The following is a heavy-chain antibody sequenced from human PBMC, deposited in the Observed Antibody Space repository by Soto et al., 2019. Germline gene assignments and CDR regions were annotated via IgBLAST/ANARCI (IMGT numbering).Heavy chain of an antibody. Sequence: EVQLVESGGGLVKPGGSLRLSCAASGFTFSTYSMNWVRQAPGKGLEWVSSISSGGNYIYYADSVKGRFTISRDNATKSLYLQMNSLRAEDTDVYYCASWVARAHFDLWGRGTLVTVSS. CDR1: GFTFSTYS. V-gene: IGHV3-21*01. J-gene: IGHJ2*01. CDR3: ASWVARAHFDL. CDR2: ISSGGNYI. D-gene: IGHD2-15*01.